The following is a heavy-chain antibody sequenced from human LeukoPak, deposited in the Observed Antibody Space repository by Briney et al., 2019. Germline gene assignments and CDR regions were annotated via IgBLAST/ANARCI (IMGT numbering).Heavy chain of an antibody. V-gene: IGHV3-7*01. Sequence: GGSLRLSCAASGFTFSSYWMSWVRQAPGKGLEWVANIKQDGSEKYYVDSVKGRFTISRDNAKNSLYLQMNSLRAEDTAVYYCARIHYYGSGSFDYWGQGTLGTVSS. CDR3: ARIHYYGSGSFDY. CDR2: IKQDGSEK. D-gene: IGHD3-10*01. J-gene: IGHJ4*02. CDR1: GFTFSSYW.